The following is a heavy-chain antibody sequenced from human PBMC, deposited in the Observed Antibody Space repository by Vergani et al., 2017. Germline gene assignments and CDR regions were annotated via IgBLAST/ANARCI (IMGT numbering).Heavy chain of an antibody. CDR3: ARDLERYSSSVAYYYYYGMDV. CDR2: INPSGGST. J-gene: IGHJ6*02. Sequence: QVQLVQSGAEVKKPGASVKVSCKASGFTFTSYYMHWVRQAPGQGLEWMGIINPSGGSTSYAQTFQGRVTMTRDTSTSTVYRELSSLRSEDTAVYYCARDLERYSSSVAYYYYYGMDVWGQGTTVTVS. V-gene: IGHV1-46*01. CDR1: GFTFTSYY. D-gene: IGHD6-13*01.